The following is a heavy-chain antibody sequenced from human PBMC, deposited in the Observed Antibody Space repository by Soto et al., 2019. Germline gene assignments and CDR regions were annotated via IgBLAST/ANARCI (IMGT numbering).Heavy chain of an antibody. J-gene: IGHJ6*02. Sequence: GGSLRLSCAASGFTFSSYAMHWVRQAPGKGLGWVAVISYDGSNKYYADSVKGRFTISRDNSKNTLYLQMNSLRAEDTAVYYCARTFYDFWSGYYGDGRLDYCYGMDVWGQGTTVTVSS. V-gene: IGHV3-30-3*01. CDR2: ISYDGSNK. CDR1: GFTFSSYA. CDR3: ARTFYDFWSGYYGDGRLDYCYGMDV. D-gene: IGHD3-3*01.